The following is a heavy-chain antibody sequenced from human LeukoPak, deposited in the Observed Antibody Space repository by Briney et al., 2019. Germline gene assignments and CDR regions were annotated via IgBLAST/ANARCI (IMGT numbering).Heavy chain of an antibody. CDR3: AREKQGYNYDVFDY. CDR1: GDSVSNNSAA. CDR2: TYYRSQLYT. Sequence: SQTLSLTCAISGDSVSNNSAAWNWIRQSPSRGLEWLGRTYYRSQLYTHYAAAVKGRLTINSDTSKNQFSLQLKSVTPEDTAVYFCAREKQGYNYDVFDYWGQGTLVTVSS. D-gene: IGHD5-18*01. V-gene: IGHV6-1*01. J-gene: IGHJ4*02.